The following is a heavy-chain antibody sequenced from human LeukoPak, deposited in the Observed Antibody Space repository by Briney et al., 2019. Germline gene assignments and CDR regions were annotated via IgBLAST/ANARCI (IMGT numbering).Heavy chain of an antibody. V-gene: IGHV4-34*01. CDR3: ASLAWGYCSSTSCPC. CDR2: INHSGST. J-gene: IGHJ4*02. CDR1: GGSFSGYY. D-gene: IGHD2-2*01. Sequence: PSETLSLTCAVYGGSFSGYYWSWVRQPPGKGLEWIGEINHSGSTNYNPSLKSRVTISVDTSKNQFSLKLSSVTAADTAVYYCASLAWGYCSSTSCPCWGQGTLVTVSS.